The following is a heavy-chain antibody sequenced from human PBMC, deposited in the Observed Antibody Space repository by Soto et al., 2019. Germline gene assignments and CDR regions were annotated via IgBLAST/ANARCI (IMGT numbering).Heavy chain of an antibody. CDR1: GFTFSRYE. CDR3: ARELAAAGSFDY. V-gene: IGHV3-48*03. CDR2: ISTSGSTI. Sequence: GSLRLSCAASGFTFSRYEMNWVRQAPGKGLEWISYISTSGSTIYYADSVKGRFTISRDNAKNSLYLQMNSLRAEDTAVYYCARELAAAGSFDYWGQGTLVTVSS. D-gene: IGHD6-13*01. J-gene: IGHJ4*02.